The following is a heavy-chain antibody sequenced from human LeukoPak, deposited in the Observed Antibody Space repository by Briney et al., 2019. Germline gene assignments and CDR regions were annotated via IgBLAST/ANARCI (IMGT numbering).Heavy chain of an antibody. Sequence: ASVKVSCKASGGTFSSYAISWVRQAPGQGLEWMGRIIPVFGRGYYAQNFQGRVTITADESMKTAYMELSNLRAEDTALYYCAREEWEHRFFEYWGQGTLVTVSS. V-gene: IGHV1-69*13. D-gene: IGHD1-26*01. CDR2: IIPVFGRG. J-gene: IGHJ4*02. CDR3: AREEWEHRFFEY. CDR1: GGTFSSYA.